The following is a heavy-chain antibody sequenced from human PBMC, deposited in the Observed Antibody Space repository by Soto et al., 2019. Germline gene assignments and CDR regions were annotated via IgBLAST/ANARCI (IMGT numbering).Heavy chain of an antibody. D-gene: IGHD3-10*01. CDR2: ISGSGGST. V-gene: IGHV3-23*01. J-gene: IGHJ6*02. CDR3: AKARMLWFGEGGMDV. CDR1: GFTFSSYA. Sequence: GGSLRLSCAASGFTFSSYAMSWVRQAPGKGLEWVSAISGSGGSTYYADSLKGRFTISRDNSKNTLYLQMNSLRAEDTAVYYCAKARMLWFGEGGMDVWGQGTTVTVSS.